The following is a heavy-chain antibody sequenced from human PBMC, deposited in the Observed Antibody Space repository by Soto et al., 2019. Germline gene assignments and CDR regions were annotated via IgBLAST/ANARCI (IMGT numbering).Heavy chain of an antibody. CDR1: GFTFSSYA. J-gene: IGHJ4*02. V-gene: IGHV3-23*01. Sequence: GGSLRLSCAASGFTFSSYAMSWVRQAPGKGLEWVSAISGSGGSTYYADSVKGRFTISRDNSKNTLYLQMNSLRAEDTAVYYGAKDLKLSSGPDYWGQGTLVTVS. D-gene: IGHD6-19*01. CDR3: AKDLKLSSGPDY. CDR2: ISGSGGST.